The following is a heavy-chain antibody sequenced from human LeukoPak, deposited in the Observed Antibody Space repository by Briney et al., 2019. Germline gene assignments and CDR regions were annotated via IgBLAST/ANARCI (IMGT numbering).Heavy chain of an antibody. D-gene: IGHD3-16*01. CDR1: GYTFTDYY. CDR2: INPNTGGT. V-gene: IGHV1-2*02. Sequence: ASVKVSCKASGYTFTDYYLYWVRQAPGQGLQWMGWINPNTGGTNYAENFQGRVTMARDTSISTAYMELRRLTSDDTALYYCARGGSNSSWYSYFDLWGQGTLVTVSS. J-gene: IGHJ4*02. CDR3: ARGGSNSSWYSYFDL.